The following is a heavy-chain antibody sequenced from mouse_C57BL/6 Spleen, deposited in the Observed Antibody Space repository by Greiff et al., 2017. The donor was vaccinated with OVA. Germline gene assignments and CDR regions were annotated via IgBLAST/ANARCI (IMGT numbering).Heavy chain of an antibody. CDR1: GFTFSDYG. Sequence: DVQLVESGGGLVKPGGSLKLSCAASGFTFSDYGMHWVRQAPEKGLEWVAYISSGSSTIYYADTVKGRFTISRDNAKNTLFLQMTSLRSEDTAMYYCASSYGNYPYYAMDYWGQGTSVTVSS. J-gene: IGHJ4*01. V-gene: IGHV5-17*01. CDR3: ASSYGNYPYYAMDY. CDR2: ISSGSSTI. D-gene: IGHD2-1*01.